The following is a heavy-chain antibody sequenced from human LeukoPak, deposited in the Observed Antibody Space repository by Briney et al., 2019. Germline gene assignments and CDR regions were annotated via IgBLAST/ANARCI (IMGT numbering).Heavy chain of an antibody. CDR2: INYSGST. V-gene: IGHV4-59*11. D-gene: IGHD1-26*01. J-gene: IGHJ4*02. CDR1: GGSISSHY. CDR3: ARDIEAVGATLYFDY. Sequence: SETLSLTCTVSGGSISSHYWSWIRQTPGEGLEWIGQINYSGSTYYNPSLKTRVNLSIDTSKNQFSLKLSSVTAADTAVYYCARDIEAVGATLYFDYWGQGTLVTVSS.